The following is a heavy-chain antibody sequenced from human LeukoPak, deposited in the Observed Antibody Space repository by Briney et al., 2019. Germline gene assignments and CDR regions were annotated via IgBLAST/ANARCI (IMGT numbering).Heavy chain of an antibody. D-gene: IGHD2-2*01. V-gene: IGHV1-2*02. CDR2: INPNSGGT. CDR1: GYTFTGYY. Sequence: ASVKVSCKASGYTFTGYYMHLVRQAPGQGLECMGWINPNSGGTNYAQKFQGRVTMTRDTSISTAYMELSRLRSDDTAVYYCARGNIVVVLAAIGSSTESDWGQGTLVTVSS. J-gene: IGHJ4*02. CDR3: ARGNIVVVLAAIGSSTESD.